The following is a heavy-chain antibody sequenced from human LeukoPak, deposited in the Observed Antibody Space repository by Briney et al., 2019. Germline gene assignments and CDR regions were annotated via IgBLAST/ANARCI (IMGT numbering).Heavy chain of an antibody. D-gene: IGHD6-13*01. CDR3: ARAWCSSTWYPDY. CDR1: GFTFSSYA. Sequence: TGGSLRLSCAASGFTFSSYATSWVRQAPGKGLEWVSAISGSGGRTYYADSVKGRFTISRDNSMNTLYLQMDSLRAEDTAVYYCARAWCSSTWYPDYWGQGTLVIVSS. J-gene: IGHJ4*02. CDR2: ISGSGGRT. V-gene: IGHV3-23*01.